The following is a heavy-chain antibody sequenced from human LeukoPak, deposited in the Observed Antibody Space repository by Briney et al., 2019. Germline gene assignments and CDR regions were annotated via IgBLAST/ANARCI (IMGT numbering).Heavy chain of an antibody. CDR1: GFTFSSYA. J-gene: IGHJ4*02. CDR3: AKGPTGDPTTVYFDY. Sequence: GSLRLSCAASGFTFSSYAMNWVRQAPGKGLDWVSAVSGSGSSTHYADPVKGRFTISRDNSKNTVYLQMNSLRAEDTAVYYCAKGPTGDPTTVYFDYWGQGTLVTVSS. CDR2: VSGSGSST. D-gene: IGHD7-27*01. V-gene: IGHV3-23*01.